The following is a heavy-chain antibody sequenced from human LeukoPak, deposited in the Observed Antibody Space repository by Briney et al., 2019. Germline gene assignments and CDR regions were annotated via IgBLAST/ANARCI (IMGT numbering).Heavy chain of an antibody. CDR2: ISAYNGNT. Sequence: ASVKVSCKASGYTFTSYGISWVRQGPGQGLEWKGWISAYNGNTNYAQKLQGRVTMTTDTSTSTAYMELRSLRSDDTAVYYCASGHYYGSGSYYHYYGMDVWGQGTTVTVSS. J-gene: IGHJ6*02. CDR1: GYTFTSYG. CDR3: ASGHYYGSGSYYHYYGMDV. D-gene: IGHD3-10*01. V-gene: IGHV1-18*01.